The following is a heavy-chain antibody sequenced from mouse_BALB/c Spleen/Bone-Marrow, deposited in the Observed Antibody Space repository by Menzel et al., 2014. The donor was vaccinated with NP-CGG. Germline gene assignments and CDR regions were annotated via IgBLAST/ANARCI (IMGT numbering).Heavy chain of an antibody. J-gene: IGHJ3*01. CDR2: INSDGGST. Sequence: EVKLQESGGGLVQPGESLKLSCESNEYEFPSHDMSWVRKTPEKRLELVAAINSDGGSTYYSDTMERRFIISRDNSKKTLYLQMSSLRSEDTAFYYCARHGDYYGSSLFAYWGQGTLVTVSA. CDR3: ARHGDYYGSSLFAY. V-gene: IGHV5-2*01. D-gene: IGHD1-1*01. CDR1: EYEFPSHD.